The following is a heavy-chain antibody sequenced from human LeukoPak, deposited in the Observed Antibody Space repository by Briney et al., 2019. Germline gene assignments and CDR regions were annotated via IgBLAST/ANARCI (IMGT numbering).Heavy chain of an antibody. CDR3: ARDRYNYDILTGYYRGPYYFDY. CDR2: SSAYNGNT. V-gene: IGHV1-18*01. J-gene: IGHJ4*02. Sequence: ASVKVSCKASRGTFSSYAIGWVRQAPGQGLEWMGWSSAYNGNTNYAQKLQGRVTMTTDTSTSTAYMELRSLRSEDTAVYYCARDRYNYDILTGYYRGPYYFDYWGQGTLVTVSS. CDR1: RGTFSSYA. D-gene: IGHD3-9*01.